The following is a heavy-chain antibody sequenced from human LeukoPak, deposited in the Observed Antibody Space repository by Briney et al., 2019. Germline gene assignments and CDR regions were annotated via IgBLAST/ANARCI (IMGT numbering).Heavy chain of an antibody. CDR2: ISGGGGST. Sequence: GGSLRLSCAASGFTFTSYSMNWVRQAPGKGLEWVSTISGGGGSTYYADSVKGRFTISRDNSKNTLYLQVNSLRAEDTAVYYCARDPTGSYNFDYWGQGTLVTVSS. CDR1: GFTFTSYS. V-gene: IGHV3-23*01. CDR3: ARDPTGSYNFDY. D-gene: IGHD3-10*01. J-gene: IGHJ4*02.